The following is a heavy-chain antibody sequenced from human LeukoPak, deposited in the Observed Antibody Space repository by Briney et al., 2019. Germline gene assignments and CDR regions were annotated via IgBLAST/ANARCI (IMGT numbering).Heavy chain of an antibody. V-gene: IGHV3-21*01. J-gene: IGHJ6*03. Sequence: GGSLRLSCAASGFTFNTYNMNWVRQAPGKGLEGVSSISSSSSSYIYYADSVKGRFTISRDNAKNSLYLQMNSLRAEDTAVYYCAREHSGYDFPGRDYYYMDVWGKGTTVTVSS. CDR3: AREHSGYDFPGRDYYYMDV. CDR2: ISSSSSSYI. D-gene: IGHD5-12*01. CDR1: GFTFNTYN.